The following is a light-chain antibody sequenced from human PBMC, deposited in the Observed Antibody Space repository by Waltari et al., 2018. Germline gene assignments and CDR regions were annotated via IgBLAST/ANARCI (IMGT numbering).Light chain of an antibody. CDR2: GNS. J-gene: IGLJ1*01. Sequence: QSVLTQPPSVSGAPGQRVTISCTGSSSHLGAGSDLHRYQQLPGTAPKLLIYGNSNRPSGVPDRFSGSKSGTSASLAITGLQAEDEADYYCQSYDSSLSGSYVFGTGTKVTVL. V-gene: IGLV1-40*01. CDR1: SSHLGAGSD. CDR3: QSYDSSLSGSYV.